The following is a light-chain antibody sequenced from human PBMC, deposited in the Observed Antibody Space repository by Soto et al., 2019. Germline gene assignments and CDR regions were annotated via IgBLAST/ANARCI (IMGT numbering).Light chain of an antibody. Sequence: DIQMTQSPSSLSASVGDRVTITCRASQTIGRYLNWYRQKPGEVPNVLIYGASSLQSGVPSRFSGSGSGTDFTLTISSLQPEDFATYYCQQSYISPWTFGQGTKVEI. CDR2: GAS. CDR1: QTIGRY. J-gene: IGKJ1*01. V-gene: IGKV1-39*01. CDR3: QQSYISPWT.